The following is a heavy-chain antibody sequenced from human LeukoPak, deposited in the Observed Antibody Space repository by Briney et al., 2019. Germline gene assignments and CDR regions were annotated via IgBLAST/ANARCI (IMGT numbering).Heavy chain of an antibody. CDR2: IYYSGST. D-gene: IGHD5-18*01. CDR3: ARDREGGYSYGFRLGDTFDI. CDR1: GGSISSYY. J-gene: IGHJ3*02. Sequence: SETLSLTCTVSGGSISSYYWSWVRQPPGKGLEWIGYIYYSGSTNYNPSLKSRVTISVDTSKNQFSLKLSSVTAADTAVYYCARDREGGYSYGFRLGDTFDIWGRGTMVTVSS. V-gene: IGHV4-59*01.